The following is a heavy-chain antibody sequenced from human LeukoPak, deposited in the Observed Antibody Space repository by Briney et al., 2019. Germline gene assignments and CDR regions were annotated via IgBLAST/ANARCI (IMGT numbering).Heavy chain of an antibody. CDR2: ISGHQGNT. Sequence: EASAKVSCKASGYTFSTYGITWVRQARGQGLEWMGWISGHQGNTKYAQNFQGRVTMTIDTSTSTAYMDLRSLRSDDTAIYFCARSDLATITAGPFEYWGQGTLVAVSS. V-gene: IGHV1-18*01. D-gene: IGHD5-12*01. CDR3: ARSDLATITAGPFEY. J-gene: IGHJ4*02. CDR1: GYTFSTYG.